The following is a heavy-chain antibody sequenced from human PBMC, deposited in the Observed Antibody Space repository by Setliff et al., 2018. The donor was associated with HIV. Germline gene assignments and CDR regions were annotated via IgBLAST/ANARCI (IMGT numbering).Heavy chain of an antibody. D-gene: IGHD3-16*01. CDR2: IYTSGHA. CDR3: ARPGPPYVPSQVLPFDS. Sequence: SETLSLTCTVSGGSMSTYYWSWIRQPPGKGLEWIGYIYTSGHAYYNPSLESRVSISVDTSKNQFSLKMTSVTAADTAVYYCARPGPPYVPSQVLPFDSWGQGLLVTVSS. CDR1: GGSMSTYY. J-gene: IGHJ4*02. V-gene: IGHV4-4*08.